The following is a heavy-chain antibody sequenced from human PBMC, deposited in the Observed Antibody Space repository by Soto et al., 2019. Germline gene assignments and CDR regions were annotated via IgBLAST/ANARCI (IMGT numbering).Heavy chain of an antibody. CDR3: AKGILVEVTLSAADYYGMDV. Sequence: PWGSLRLSCAASGFTFSSYAMSWVCQAPGKELEYFSAICCSGGSTYYAVSVMGRFTTSRDNSKNTLYLQMNSLRAVDTAVYYCAKGILVEVTLSAADYYGMDVWGQGTTVTVSS. CDR2: ICCSGGST. D-gene: IGHD3-22*01. V-gene: IGHV3-23*01. CDR1: GFTFSSYA. J-gene: IGHJ6*02.